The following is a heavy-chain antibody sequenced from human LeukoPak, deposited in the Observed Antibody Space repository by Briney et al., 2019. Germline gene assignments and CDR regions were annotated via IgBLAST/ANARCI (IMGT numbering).Heavy chain of an antibody. Sequence: VASVKVSCKASGDTFSSYAISWVRQAPGQGLEWMGGIIPIFGTANSAQKFQGRVTITADESTSTAYMELSSLRSEDTAVYYCARDAGYYCGGDCLNYSWGQGTLVTVSS. CDR1: GDTFSSYA. CDR3: ARDAGYYCGGDCLNYS. CDR2: IIPIFGTA. D-gene: IGHD2-21*01. V-gene: IGHV1-69*01. J-gene: IGHJ4*02.